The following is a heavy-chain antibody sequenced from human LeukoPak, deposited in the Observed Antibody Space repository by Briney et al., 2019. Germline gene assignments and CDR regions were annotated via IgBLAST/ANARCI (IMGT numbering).Heavy chain of an antibody. J-gene: IGHJ6*02. CDR2: IYHSGST. CDR1: GGSISSSNW. CDR3: ARYITMVRGVLDV. D-gene: IGHD3-10*01. Sequence: ASGTLSLTCAVSGGSISSSNWWSWVRQPPGKGLEWIGEIYHSGSTNYNPSLKSRVTISVDMSKNQFSLKLSSVTAADTAVYYCARYITMVRGVLDVWGQGTTVTVSS. V-gene: IGHV4-4*02.